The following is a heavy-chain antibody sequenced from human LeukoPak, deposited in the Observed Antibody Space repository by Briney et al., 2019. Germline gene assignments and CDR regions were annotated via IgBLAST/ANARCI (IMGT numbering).Heavy chain of an antibody. CDR1: GYTFTSYY. J-gene: IGHJ6*02. D-gene: IGHD3-3*01. Sequence: ASVKVSCKASGYTFTSYYMHWVRQAPGQGLEWMGWISAYNGNTNYAQKLQGRVTMTTDTSTSTAYMELRSLRSDDTAVCYCARDQAYYDFWSGQKALYYYGMDVWGQGTTVTVSS. V-gene: IGHV1-18*04. CDR3: ARDQAYYDFWSGQKALYYYGMDV. CDR2: ISAYNGNT.